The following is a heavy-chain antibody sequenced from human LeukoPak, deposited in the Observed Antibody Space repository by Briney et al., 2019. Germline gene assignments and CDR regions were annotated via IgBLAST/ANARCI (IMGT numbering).Heavy chain of an antibody. D-gene: IGHD2-2*01. CDR1: GGSFSGYY. Sequence: SETLSLTCAVYGGSFSGYYWSWIRQPPGKGLEWIGEINHSGSTNYNPSLKSRVTISVHTSKNQFSLKLSSVTAADTAVYYCAREGTYCSSTSCYEGVDYWGQGTLVTVSS. J-gene: IGHJ4*02. CDR3: AREGTYCSSTSCYEGVDY. V-gene: IGHV4-34*01. CDR2: INHSGST.